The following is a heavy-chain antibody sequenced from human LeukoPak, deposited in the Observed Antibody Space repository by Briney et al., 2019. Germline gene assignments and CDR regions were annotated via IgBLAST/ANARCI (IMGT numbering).Heavy chain of an antibody. D-gene: IGHD7-27*01. CDR2: ISGSGGST. CDR1: GGSFSGYY. CDR3: AKDLGPVSSVYYYYYGMDV. J-gene: IGHJ6*02. V-gene: IGHV3-23*01. Sequence: PSETLSLTCAVYGGSFSGYYWSWVRQAPGKGLEWVSAISGSGGSTYYADSVKGRFTISRDNSKNTLYLQMNSLRAEDTAVYYCAKDLGPVSSVYYYYYGMDVWGQGTTVTVSS.